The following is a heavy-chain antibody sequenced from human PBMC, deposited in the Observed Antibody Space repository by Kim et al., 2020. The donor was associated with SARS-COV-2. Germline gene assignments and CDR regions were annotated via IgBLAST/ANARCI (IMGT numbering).Heavy chain of an antibody. V-gene: IGHV3-30-3*01. CDR3: ARDRGYYDSSGYYYGGLDY. J-gene: IGHJ4*02. Sequence: GGSLRLSCAASGFTFSSYAMHWVRQAPGKGLEWVAVISYDGSNKYYADSVKGRFTISRDNSKNTLYLQMNSLRAEDTAVYYCARDRGYYDSSGYYYGGLDYWGQGTLVTVSS. CDR2: ISYDGSNK. CDR1: GFTFSSYA. D-gene: IGHD3-22*01.